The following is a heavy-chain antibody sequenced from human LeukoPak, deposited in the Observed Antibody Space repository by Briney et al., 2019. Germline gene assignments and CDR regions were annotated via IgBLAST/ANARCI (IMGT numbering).Heavy chain of an antibody. D-gene: IGHD1-26*01. Sequence: SETLSLTCTASGGSISSSSYYWGWIRQPPGEGLEWIGTIYYSGSTQYNPSLKSRVTISVDTSKNQFSLKLSSVTAADTAVYYCARDLVVGATCFDYWGRGTLVTVSS. J-gene: IGHJ4*02. CDR3: ARDLVVGATCFDY. V-gene: IGHV4-39*02. CDR1: GGSISSSSYY. CDR2: IYYSGST.